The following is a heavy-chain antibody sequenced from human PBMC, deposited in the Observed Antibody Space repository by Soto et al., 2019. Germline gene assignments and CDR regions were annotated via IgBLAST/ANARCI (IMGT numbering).Heavy chain of an antibody. CDR2: ISYDGSNK. CDR1: GFTFSSYG. D-gene: IGHD5-12*01. Sequence: QVQLVESGGGVVQPGRSLRLSCAASGFTFSSYGMHWVRQAPGKGLEWVAVISYDGSNKYYADSVKGRFTISRDNSKNSLYLQMNSLRAEDTAVYYCAKSGYSGYDLYWFDPWGQGTLVTVSS. V-gene: IGHV3-30*18. J-gene: IGHJ5*02. CDR3: AKSGYSGYDLYWFDP.